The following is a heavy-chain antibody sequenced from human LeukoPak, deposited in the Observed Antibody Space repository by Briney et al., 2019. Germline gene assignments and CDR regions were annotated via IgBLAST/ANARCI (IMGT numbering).Heavy chain of an antibody. J-gene: IGHJ4*02. CDR1: GYTFIGFY. CDR2: INPNSGGT. CDR3: ARVDYYGSGPGD. D-gene: IGHD3-10*01. V-gene: IGHV1-2*02. Sequence: ASMKVSCKASGYTFIGFYMHWVRQAPGQGLEWMGWINPNSGGTKYAQKFQGRVTMTRDTSISTAYMELSSLRIDDTAVYYCARVDYYGSGPGDWGQGTLVTVSS.